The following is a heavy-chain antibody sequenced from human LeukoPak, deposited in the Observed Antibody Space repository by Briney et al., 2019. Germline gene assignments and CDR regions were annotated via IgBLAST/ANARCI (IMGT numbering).Heavy chain of an antibody. J-gene: IGHJ6*01. CDR3: AKMKGHPLQKYYMDV. CDR2: ISGSGDNT. Sequence: GGSLRLPCAASGFTFSGFAMSWVRRTPGKGLEWVSGISGSGDNTLYAASVKGRFTISRDNSKNTLYLEMNSLRAEDTAIYYCAKMKGHPLQKYYMDVWGQGTTVTVSS. D-gene: IGHD2/OR15-2a*01. CDR1: GFTFSGFA. V-gene: IGHV3-23*01.